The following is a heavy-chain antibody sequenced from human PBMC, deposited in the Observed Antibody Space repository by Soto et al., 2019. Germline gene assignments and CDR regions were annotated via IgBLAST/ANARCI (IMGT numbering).Heavy chain of an antibody. CDR2: IGWNSGSI. J-gene: IGHJ3*02. CDR3: AKDSGQGGAFDI. CDR1: GFTFDDYA. Sequence: EVQLVEPGGGLVQPGRSLRLSCAASGFTFDDYAMHWVRQAPGKGLEWVSGIGWNSGSIGYADSVKGRFTISRDNAKNSLYLQMNSLRAEDTALYYCAKDSGQGGAFDIWGQGTMVTVSS. D-gene: IGHD3-10*01. V-gene: IGHV3-9*01.